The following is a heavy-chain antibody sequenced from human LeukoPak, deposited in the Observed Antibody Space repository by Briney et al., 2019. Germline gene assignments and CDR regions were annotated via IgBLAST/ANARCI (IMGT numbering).Heavy chain of an antibody. CDR3: VQLSVRYY. V-gene: IGHV3-30*04. CDR2: ISYDGSNK. J-gene: IGHJ4*02. Sequence: PGRSLRLSCAASGFTFSSYAMHWVRQAPGKGLEWVAVISYDGSNKYYADSVKGRFTISRDNSKNTLYLQMNSLRAEDTAVYYCVQLSVRYYWGQGTLVTVSS. D-gene: IGHD5-18*01. CDR1: GFTFSSYA.